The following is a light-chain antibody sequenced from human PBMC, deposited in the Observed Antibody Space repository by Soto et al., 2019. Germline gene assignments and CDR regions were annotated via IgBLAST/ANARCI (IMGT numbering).Light chain of an antibody. CDR3: QQYNTYAWT. CDR2: RAS. CDR1: QSISIW. Sequence: DIQMTQSPSTLSASVGDRVTITCRASQSISIWLAWYQQKPGKAPKLLLYRASSLESGVPSRFSGSASGTEFTLTISSLQPDDFATYYCQQYNTYAWTFGQGNKVEIK. J-gene: IGKJ1*01. V-gene: IGKV1-5*03.